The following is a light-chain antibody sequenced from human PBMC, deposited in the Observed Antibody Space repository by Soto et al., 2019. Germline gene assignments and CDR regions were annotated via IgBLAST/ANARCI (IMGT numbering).Light chain of an antibody. CDR3: QQHNSYPLT. J-gene: IGKJ3*01. CDR1: QGISSY. Sequence: DIQLTQSPSFLSASVGDRVTITCRASQGISSYLAWYQQKPGKAPKLLIYAASTLQSGVPSRFSGSGSGTECTLTISSLQPEDFATYYCQQHNSYPLTFGPGTKVDIK. CDR2: AAS. V-gene: IGKV1-9*01.